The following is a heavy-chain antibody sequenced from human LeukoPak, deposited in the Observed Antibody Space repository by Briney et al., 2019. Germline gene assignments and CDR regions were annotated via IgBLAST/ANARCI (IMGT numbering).Heavy chain of an antibody. V-gene: IGHV3-64*01. J-gene: IGHJ3*02. Sequence: PGGSLRLSCAASGFTFSSYAMKWVRQAPGKGLEYVSGISNDGGITHHANAVKGRFTVSRDNSKNTLYLQMGNLRAEDMAVYYCATVGFDIWGQGTMVTVSS. CDR1: GFTFSSYA. CDR2: ISNDGGIT. CDR3: ATVGFDI.